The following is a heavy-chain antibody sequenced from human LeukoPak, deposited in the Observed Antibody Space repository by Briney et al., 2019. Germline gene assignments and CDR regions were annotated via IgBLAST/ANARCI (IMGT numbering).Heavy chain of an antibody. D-gene: IGHD6-6*01. CDR2: IIPILGIA. CDR3: ARVSRTIIAARQFYYMDV. J-gene: IGHJ6*03. V-gene: IGHV1-69*02. Sequence: SVKVSCKASGGTFSSYTISWVRQAPGQGLEWMGRIIPILGIANYAQKFQGRVTITADKSTSTAYMELSSLRSEDTAVYYCARVSRTIIAARQFYYMDVWGEGTTVTVSS. CDR1: GGTFSSYT.